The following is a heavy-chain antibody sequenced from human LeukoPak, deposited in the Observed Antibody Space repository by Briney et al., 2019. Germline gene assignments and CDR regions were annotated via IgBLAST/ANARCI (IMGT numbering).Heavy chain of an antibody. J-gene: IGHJ4*02. V-gene: IGHV3-33*01. D-gene: IGHD2-21*01. CDR3: ITPLPYSAQ. Sequence: GGSLRLSCAASGFTFSSYGMHWVRQAPGKGLEWVAVIWYDGSNKYYADSVKGRFTISRDNSKNTLYLQMNSLRAEDTAVYYCITPLPYSAQGGQGTLVTVSS. CDR1: GFTFSSYG. CDR2: IWYDGSNK.